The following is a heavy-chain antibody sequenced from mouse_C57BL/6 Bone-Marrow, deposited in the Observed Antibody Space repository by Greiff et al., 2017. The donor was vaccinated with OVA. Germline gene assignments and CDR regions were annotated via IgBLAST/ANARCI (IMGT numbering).Heavy chain of an antibody. V-gene: IGHV5-17*01. J-gene: IGHJ2*01. Sequence: EVKLMESGGGLVKPGGSLKLSCAASGFTFSDYGMHWVRQAPEKGLEWVAYISSGSSTFYYADTVKGRFTISRDTAKNTLFLQMTSLRSEDTAMYYCARPPFYYGSSYHYFDYWGKGTTLTVSS. CDR3: ARPPFYYGSSYHYFDY. CDR2: ISSGSSTF. D-gene: IGHD1-1*01. CDR1: GFTFSDYG.